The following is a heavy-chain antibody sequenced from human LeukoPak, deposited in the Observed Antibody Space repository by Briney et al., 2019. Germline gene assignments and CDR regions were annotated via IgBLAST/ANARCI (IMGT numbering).Heavy chain of an antibody. V-gene: IGHV3-7*01. D-gene: IGHD5-18*01. J-gene: IGHJ4*02. CDR2: IKQDGSEK. CDR3: ASEGEIGYAYFY. CDR1: GFTFGNFW. Sequence: PGGPQRLSCAASGFTFGNFWMSWVRQAPGKGLEWVANIKQDGSEKNYVDSVKGRFTISRDNAKNSLFLQMNSLRAEDTAVYYCASEGEIGYAYFYWGQGTLVTVSS.